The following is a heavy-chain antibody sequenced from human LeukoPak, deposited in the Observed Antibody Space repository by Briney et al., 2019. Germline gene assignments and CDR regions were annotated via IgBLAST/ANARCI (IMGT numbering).Heavy chain of an antibody. Sequence: GGSLRLSCAPSGFTFSSYAMSWVRKAPGKGLEWVSAISGSGGNTYYADSVKGRFTISRDNSKNTLYLQMNSLRAEDTAVYYCAKGEVVYSSGWYYYYGMDVWGQGTTVTVSS. J-gene: IGHJ6*02. CDR1: GFTFSSYA. CDR3: AKGEVVYSSGWYYYYGMDV. V-gene: IGHV3-23*01. D-gene: IGHD6-19*01. CDR2: ISGSGGNT.